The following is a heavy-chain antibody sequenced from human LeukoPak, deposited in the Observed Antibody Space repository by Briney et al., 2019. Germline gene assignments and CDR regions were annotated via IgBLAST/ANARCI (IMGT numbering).Heavy chain of an antibody. Sequence: GGSLRLSCAASGFTFSSYAMSWVRQAPGKGLEWVSAISGSGGSTYYADSVKGRFTISRDNSKNTLYLQMNSMRAEDTAVYYCAKDGPSTIFGVVIISHFDYWGQGTLVTVSS. J-gene: IGHJ4*02. CDR3: AKDGPSTIFGVVIISHFDY. CDR2: ISGSGGST. V-gene: IGHV3-23*01. CDR1: GFTFSSYA. D-gene: IGHD3-3*01.